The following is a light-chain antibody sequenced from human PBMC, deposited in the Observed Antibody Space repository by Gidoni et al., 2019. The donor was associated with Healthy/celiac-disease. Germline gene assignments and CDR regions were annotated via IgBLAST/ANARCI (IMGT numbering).Light chain of an antibody. CDR3: QQLNSYPCS. Sequence: DIQLTQSPSFLSASVGDRVTITCRASQGISSYLAWYQQKPGKAPKLLIYAASTLQSGVPSRFSGSGSGTKFTLTISSLQPEDFATYYCQQLNSYPCSFGQGTKLEIK. J-gene: IGKJ2*04. CDR2: AAS. CDR1: QGISSY. V-gene: IGKV1-9*01.